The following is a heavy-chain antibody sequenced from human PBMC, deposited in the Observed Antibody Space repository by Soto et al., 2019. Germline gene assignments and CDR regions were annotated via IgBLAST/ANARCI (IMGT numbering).Heavy chain of an antibody. D-gene: IGHD1-26*01. CDR2: IYYSGNT. CDR1: GDSISRGGDY. V-gene: IGHV4-31*03. Sequence: TLSLTCTVSGDSISRGGDYWTWIRQRPGKGLEWIGYIYYSGNTYINPTLKSRVTISVDMSENQFSLKLTSLTAADTAVYYCARGGGRVGAITYHGLDFWGQGISVT. CDR3: ARGGGRVGAITYHGLDF. J-gene: IGHJ6*02.